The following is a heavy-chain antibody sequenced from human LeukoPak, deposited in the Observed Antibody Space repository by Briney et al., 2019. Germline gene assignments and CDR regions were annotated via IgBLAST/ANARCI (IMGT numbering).Heavy chain of an antibody. J-gene: IGHJ4*02. CDR1: GFSFSNSA. Sequence: PGGSLRLSCSASGFSFSNSATHWVRQAPGKGLEYVAAISNNGFGTYYPDSVRGRFTISRDNSKNMLYVQMSSLRAEDTAVYFCVSDGPGRYDFWGQGTLVTVSS. CDR2: ISNNGFGT. D-gene: IGHD2-15*01. V-gene: IGHV3-64*05. CDR3: VSDGPGRYDF.